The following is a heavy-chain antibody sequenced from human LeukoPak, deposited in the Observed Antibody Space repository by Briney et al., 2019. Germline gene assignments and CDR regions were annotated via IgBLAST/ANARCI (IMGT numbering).Heavy chain of an antibody. Sequence: GGSLRLSCAASGFTFSNYAMHWVRQAPGKGLEWVAVISYDGTNKYYADSVKGRFTISRDNSQNTQYLQMNSLRVEDTAVYYCASVSVTSAFDIWGQGTMVTVSS. CDR2: ISYDGTNK. J-gene: IGHJ3*02. D-gene: IGHD4-17*01. CDR3: ASVSVTSAFDI. CDR1: GFTFSNYA. V-gene: IGHV3-30-3*01.